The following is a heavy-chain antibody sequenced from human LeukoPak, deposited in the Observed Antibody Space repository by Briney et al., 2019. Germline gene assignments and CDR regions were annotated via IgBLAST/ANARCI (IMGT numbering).Heavy chain of an antibody. Sequence: SETLSLTCTVSGGSISSYYWSWIRQPPGKGLEWIGEINHSGSTNYNPSLKSRVTISVDTSKNQFSLKLSSVTAADTAVYYCAREHIAVREVRGSWFDPWGQGTLVTVSS. CDR1: GGSISSYY. CDR2: INHSGST. V-gene: IGHV4-34*01. J-gene: IGHJ5*02. D-gene: IGHD6-19*01. CDR3: AREHIAVREVRGSWFDP.